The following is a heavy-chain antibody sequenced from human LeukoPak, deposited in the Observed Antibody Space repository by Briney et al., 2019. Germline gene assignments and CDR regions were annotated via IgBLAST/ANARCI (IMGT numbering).Heavy chain of an antibody. CDR1: GFTFSGSA. CDR3: TRRGDILTGSPLDY. J-gene: IGHJ4*02. Sequence: GGSLRLSCAASGFTFSGSAMHWVRQASGKGLEWVGRIRSKANSYATAYAAWVKGRFTISRDDSKTTAYLQMNSLKTGDTAVYYCTRRGDILTGSPLDYWGQGTLVTVSS. V-gene: IGHV3-73*01. CDR2: IRSKANSYAT. D-gene: IGHD3-9*01.